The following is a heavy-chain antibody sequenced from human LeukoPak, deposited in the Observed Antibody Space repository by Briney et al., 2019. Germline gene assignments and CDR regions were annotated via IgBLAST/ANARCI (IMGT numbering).Heavy chain of an antibody. V-gene: IGHV3-48*03. CDR3: ARGGPDYVWGSYRPYYFDY. J-gene: IGHJ4*02. CDR1: GFTFSSYE. CDR2: ISSSGSTI. D-gene: IGHD3-16*02. Sequence: PGGSLRLSCAASGFTFSSYEMNWVRQPPGKGLEWVSYISSSGSTIYYADSVKGRFTISRDNAKNSLYLQMNSLRAEDTAVYYCARGGPDYVWGSYRPYYFDYWGQGTLVTVSS.